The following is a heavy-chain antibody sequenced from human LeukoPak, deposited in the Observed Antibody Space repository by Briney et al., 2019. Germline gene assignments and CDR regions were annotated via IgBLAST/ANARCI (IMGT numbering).Heavy chain of an antibody. CDR2: ISGSGGST. V-gene: IGHV3-23*01. Sequence: GGSLRLSCAASGFTFGSYAMSWVRQAPGKGLEWVSGISGSGGSTYYAASVKGRFTISRDNSKNTLYLQMNSLRAEDTAVYYCARSYGGNSEAGYFQHWGQGTLVTVSS. J-gene: IGHJ1*01. D-gene: IGHD4-23*01. CDR3: ARSYGGNSEAGYFQH. CDR1: GFTFGSYA.